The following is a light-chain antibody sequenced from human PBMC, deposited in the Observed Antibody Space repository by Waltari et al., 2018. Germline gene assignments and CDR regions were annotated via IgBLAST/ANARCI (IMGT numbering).Light chain of an antibody. Sequence: QSALNQPASVSGSPGQSITISCTGTSRDVGTYDLVSWYQQPPGKAPKLMIYEVSKRPSGCSNRLSGFKSCNTASRTISGLQAEDEADYSCCAYAGSGPPYGVGTGTKVTVL. CDR2: EVS. CDR3: CAYAGSGPPYG. CDR1: SRDVGTYDL. J-gene: IGLJ1*01. V-gene: IGLV2-23*02.